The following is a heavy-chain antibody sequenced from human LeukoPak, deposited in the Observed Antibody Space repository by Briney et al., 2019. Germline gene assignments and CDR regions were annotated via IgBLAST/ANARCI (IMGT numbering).Heavy chain of an antibody. CDR3: ARARGRSGTNY. V-gene: IGHV4-34*01. J-gene: IGHJ4*02. Sequence: SETLSLTCAVYGGSFSGYYWSWIRQPPGKGLEWIGEINHSGSTNYNPSLKSRVTISVDTSKSLFSLKLSSVTAADTAVYYCARARGRSGTNYWGQGTLVTVSS. CDR2: INHSGST. CDR1: GGSFSGYY. D-gene: IGHD3-10*01.